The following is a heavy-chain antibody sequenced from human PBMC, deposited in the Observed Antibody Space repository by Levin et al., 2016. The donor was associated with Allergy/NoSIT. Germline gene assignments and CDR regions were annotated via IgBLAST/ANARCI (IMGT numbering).Heavy chain of an antibody. Sequence: SETLSFTCAVYGGSFSGYYWSWIRQPPGKGLEWIGEINHSGSTNYNPSLKSRVTISVDTSKNQFSLKLSSVTAADTAVYYCARGADRWLAAPYDYWGQGTLVTVSS. CDR3: ARGADRWLAAPYDY. J-gene: IGHJ4*02. CDR1: GGSFSGYY. D-gene: IGHD6-19*01. V-gene: IGHV4-34*01. CDR2: INHSGST.